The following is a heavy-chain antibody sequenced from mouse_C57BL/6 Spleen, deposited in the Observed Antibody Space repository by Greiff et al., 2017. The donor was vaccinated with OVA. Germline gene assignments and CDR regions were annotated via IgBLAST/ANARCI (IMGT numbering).Heavy chain of an antibody. CDR1: GYTFTDYN. V-gene: IGHV1-18*01. CDR3: AREGHYYGSSYEDAMDY. J-gene: IGHJ4*01. D-gene: IGHD1-1*01. CDR2: INPNNGGT. Sequence: EVQLQQSGPELVKPGASVKIPCKASGYTFTDYNMDWVKQSHGKSLEWIGDINPNNGGTIYNQKFKGKATLTADKSSSTAYMELRSLTSEDTAVYYCAREGHYYGSSYEDAMDYWGQGTSVTVSS.